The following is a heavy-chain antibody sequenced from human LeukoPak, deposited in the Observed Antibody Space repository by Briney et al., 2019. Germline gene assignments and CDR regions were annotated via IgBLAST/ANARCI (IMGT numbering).Heavy chain of an antibody. D-gene: IGHD3-3*01. V-gene: IGHV3-21*01. J-gene: IGHJ6*02. CDR3: ARDRKLRFLEWYKGPTYYYGMDV. Sequence: GGSLRLSCVASGFTFSSYSMNWVRQAPGKGLEWVSSISSSSSYIYYADSVKGRFTISRDNAKNSLYLQMNSLRAEDTAVYYCARDRKLRFLEWYKGPTYYYGMDVWGQGTTVTVSS. CDR2: ISSSSSYI. CDR1: GFTFSSYS.